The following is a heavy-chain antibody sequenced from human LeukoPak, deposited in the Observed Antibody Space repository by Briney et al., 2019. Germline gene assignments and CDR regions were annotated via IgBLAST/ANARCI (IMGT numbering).Heavy chain of an antibody. CDR1: GLTVSSNF. CDR3: AKGPLIEVAGTTWDH. D-gene: IGHD6-19*01. CDR2: ISGSAVRT. V-gene: IGHV3-23*01. J-gene: IGHJ4*02. Sequence: GGSLRLSCAASGLTVSSNFMSWVRQAPGKGLEWVSAISGSAVRTYYADSVKGRFTISRDNSKNTLYLQMNSLRAEDRAVYYCAKGPLIEVAGTTWDHWGQGTLVTVSS.